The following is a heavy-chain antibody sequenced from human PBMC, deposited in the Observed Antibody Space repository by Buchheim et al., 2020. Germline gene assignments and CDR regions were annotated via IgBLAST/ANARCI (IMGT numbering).Heavy chain of an antibody. CDR1: GFTFSSYG. CDR3: AKCTIQYYYYYGMDV. D-gene: IGHD3-3*01. V-gene: IGHV3-30*18. J-gene: IGHJ6*02. CDR2: ISYDGSNK. Sequence: QVQLVESGGGVVQPGRSLRLSCAASGFTFSSYGMHWVRQAPGKGLEWVAVISYDGSNKYYADSVKGRFTISRDNSKNTLYLQMNSLRAEDTAVYYCAKCTIQYYYYYGMDVWGQGTT.